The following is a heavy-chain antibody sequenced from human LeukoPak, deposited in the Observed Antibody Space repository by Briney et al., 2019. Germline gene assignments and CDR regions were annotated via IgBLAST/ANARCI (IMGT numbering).Heavy chain of an antibody. D-gene: IGHD1-1*01. Sequence: ASVKVSCMASGYTFTAYYMHWVRQAPGQGLEWMGWINTNSGDTKYAQKFQGRVNMTRDTSISTAYMELSRLRSDDTAVYYCAREEHNWFDPWGQGTLVTVSS. CDR2: INTNSGDT. J-gene: IGHJ5*02. CDR1: GYTFTAYY. CDR3: AREEHNWFDP. V-gene: IGHV1-2*02.